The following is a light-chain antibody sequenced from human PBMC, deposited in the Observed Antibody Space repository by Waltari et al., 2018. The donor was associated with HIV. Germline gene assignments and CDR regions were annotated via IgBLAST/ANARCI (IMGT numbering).Light chain of an antibody. Sequence: HSALTQPPSASGSPGQSVTISCTGAGSDVGASNYVSWYQQHPGKAPKLMIYEVTKRPSGVPDRFFGSKSDNTASLTVSGLQAEDEAVYYCSSYAVSNRLVFGGGTKLTVL. J-gene: IGLJ3*02. CDR2: EVT. CDR1: GSDVGASNY. V-gene: IGLV2-8*01. CDR3: SSYAVSNRLV.